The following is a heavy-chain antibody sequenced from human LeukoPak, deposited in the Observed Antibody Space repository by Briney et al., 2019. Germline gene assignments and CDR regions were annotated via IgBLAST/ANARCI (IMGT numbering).Heavy chain of an antibody. CDR3: ARGGSGTPLGY. CDR2: INPNSGGT. V-gene: IGHV1-2*02. CDR1: GFTFTDYY. D-gene: IGHD1-7*01. Sequence: GASVKVSCKASGFTFTDYYLHWVRQAPGQGLEWMGWINPNSGGTNYAQKLQGRVTMTTDTSTSTAYMELRSLRSDDTAVYYCARGGSGTPLGYWGQGTLVTVSS. J-gene: IGHJ4*02.